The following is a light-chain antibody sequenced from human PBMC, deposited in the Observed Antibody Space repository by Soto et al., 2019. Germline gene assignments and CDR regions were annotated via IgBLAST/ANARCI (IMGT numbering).Light chain of an antibody. V-gene: IGKV3-20*01. J-gene: IGKJ2*01. CDR1: QGVYSNY. Sequence: EIVLTQSPGTLSLSPGDTATLSCRASQGVYSNYLAWYQHKPGQAPSLLISGASSRATGIPDRFNGSGSETDLKLTISRMEPEAFGVYYCYQYGGSPYTFGQGTKL. CDR2: GAS. CDR3: YQYGGSPYT.